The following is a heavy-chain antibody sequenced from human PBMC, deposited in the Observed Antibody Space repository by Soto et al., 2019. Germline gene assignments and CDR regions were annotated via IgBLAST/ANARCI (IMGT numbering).Heavy chain of an antibody. V-gene: IGHV3-64*01. CDR1: GFTFSSYV. Sequence: GGSLRLSCAASGFTFSSYVMHWVRQAPGKGLEYVSAISSNGGSTYYANSVKGRFTISRDNSKNTLYLQMGSLRAEDMAVYYCARDHYCSSTSCFDAFHIWGQGTMVTVSS. CDR3: ARDHYCSSTSCFDAFHI. D-gene: IGHD2-2*01. CDR2: ISSNGGST. J-gene: IGHJ3*02.